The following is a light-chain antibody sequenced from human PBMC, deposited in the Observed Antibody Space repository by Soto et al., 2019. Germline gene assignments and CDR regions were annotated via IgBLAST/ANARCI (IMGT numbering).Light chain of an antibody. CDR2: DVS. V-gene: IGLV2-18*02. J-gene: IGLJ1*01. CDR1: SSDVGSSNG. Sequence: QSVLTQPPSVSGSPGQSVAISCTGTSSDVGSSNGVSWYQQPPGTAPKLMIYDVSNRPSGVPDRFSGSKSGNTASLTISGLQAEDEADYYCSSYASSSTYVFGSGTKVTVL. CDR3: SSYASSSTYV.